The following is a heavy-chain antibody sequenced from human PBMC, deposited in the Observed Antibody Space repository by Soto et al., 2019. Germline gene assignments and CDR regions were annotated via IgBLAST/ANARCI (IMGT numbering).Heavy chain of an antibody. D-gene: IGHD3-3*01. CDR2: INSDGSST. Sequence: GGSLRLSCAASGFTFSSYWMHWVRQAPGKGLVWVSCINSDGSSTSYADSVKGRFTISRDNAKNTLYLQMNSLRAEDTAVYYCARDPAPKYYDFWSGYMDVWGKGTTVTVSS. CDR3: ARDPAPKYYDFWSGYMDV. J-gene: IGHJ6*03. CDR1: GFTFSSYW. V-gene: IGHV3-74*01.